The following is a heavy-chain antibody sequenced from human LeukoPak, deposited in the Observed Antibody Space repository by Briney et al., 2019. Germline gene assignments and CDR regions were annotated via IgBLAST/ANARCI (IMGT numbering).Heavy chain of an antibody. CDR3: AREAGTEGTFDY. D-gene: IGHD6-19*01. Sequence: SETLSLTCTVSGGSISSYYWSWIRQPPGKGLEWIGYIYYSGSTNYNPSLKSRVTISVDTSKNQFSLKLSSVTAADTAVYYCAREAGTEGTFDYWGQGTLVTVSS. V-gene: IGHV4-59*01. CDR2: IYYSGST. CDR1: GGSISSYY. J-gene: IGHJ4*02.